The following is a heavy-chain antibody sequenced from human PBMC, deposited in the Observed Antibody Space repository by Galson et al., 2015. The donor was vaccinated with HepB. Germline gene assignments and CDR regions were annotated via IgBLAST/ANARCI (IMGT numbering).Heavy chain of an antibody. CDR1: GYSFTTYW. D-gene: IGHD5-12*01. CDR2: IDPSDSYT. Sequence: QSGAEVKKPGESLRISCKGAGYSFTTYWINWVRQMPGKGLEWMGSIDPSDSYTNYRPSFEGHVTISVDKSISTAYLQWSTLKASDTAMYYCARQESGQINYWGQGTLVTVSS. V-gene: IGHV5-10-1*01. CDR3: ARQESGQINY. J-gene: IGHJ4*02.